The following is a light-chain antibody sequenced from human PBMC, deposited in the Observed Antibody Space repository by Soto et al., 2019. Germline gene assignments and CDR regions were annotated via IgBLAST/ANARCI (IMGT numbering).Light chain of an antibody. Sequence: VLTQSPGTLSLSPGESATLSCRASQTVSITYLTWYQQKPGQAPRLLIYDASNRATGIPARFSGSGSGTDFTLTISSLEPEDFAVYYCQQRSNWQVTFGQRTRLEIK. CDR3: QQRSNWQVT. V-gene: IGKV3D-20*02. CDR1: QTVSITY. CDR2: DAS. J-gene: IGKJ5*01.